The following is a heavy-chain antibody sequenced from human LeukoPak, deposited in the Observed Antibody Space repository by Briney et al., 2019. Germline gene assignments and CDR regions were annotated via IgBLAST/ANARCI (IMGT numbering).Heavy chain of an antibody. D-gene: IGHD2-2*01. Sequence: SETLSLTCPVSGGSISSSSHYWGWIRQPPGKGLEWIGNIYYSGSTYYNPSLKSRVTISVDTSKNQFSLKLSSVTAADTAVYARHRVDIVVVPPDYWGQGTLVTVSS. CDR2: IYYSGST. CDR1: GGSISSSSHY. J-gene: IGHJ4*02. CDR3: HRVDIVVVPPDY. V-gene: IGHV4-39*01.